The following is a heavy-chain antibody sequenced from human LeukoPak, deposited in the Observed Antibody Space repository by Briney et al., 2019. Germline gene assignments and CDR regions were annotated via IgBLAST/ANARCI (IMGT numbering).Heavy chain of an antibody. CDR1: GFTFSSYG. CDR2: IRYDGSNK. CDR3: ANLGLRGYSSGWTFDY. J-gene: IGHJ4*02. D-gene: IGHD6-19*01. Sequence: GGSLRLSCAASGFTFSSYGMHWVRQAPGKGLEWVAFIRYDGSNKYYADSVKGRFTISRDNSKNTLYLQMNSLRAEDTAVYYCANLGLRGYSSGWTFDYWGQGTLVTVSS. V-gene: IGHV3-30*02.